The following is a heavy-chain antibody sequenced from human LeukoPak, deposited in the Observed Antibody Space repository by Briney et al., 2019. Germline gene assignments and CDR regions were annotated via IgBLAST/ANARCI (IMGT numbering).Heavy chain of an antibody. J-gene: IGHJ6*03. CDR2: IRSKANSYAT. V-gene: IGHV3-73*01. Sequence: GGSLRLSCAASGFTFSGSAMHWVRQASGKGLEWVGRIRSKANSYATAYAESVKGSFTISRDDSKNTAYLQMNSLKTEDTAVYYCTRYGETPNYYYMDVWGKGTTVTVSS. CDR3: TRYGETPNYYYMDV. D-gene: IGHD4-17*01. CDR1: GFTFSGSA.